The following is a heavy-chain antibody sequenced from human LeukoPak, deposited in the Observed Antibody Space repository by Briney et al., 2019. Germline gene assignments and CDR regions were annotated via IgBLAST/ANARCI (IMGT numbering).Heavy chain of an antibody. CDR3: AKSPAARPIMGFDY. Sequence: TGGSLRLSCAASGFTFSSYAMIWVRQAPGKGLEWVSGTNDSGESTYYADSVKGRFTISRDNSKNTLYLQMNSLRAEDTAVYYCAKSPAARPIMGFDYWGQGTLVTVSS. J-gene: IGHJ4*02. V-gene: IGHV3-23*01. CDR1: GFTFSSYA. D-gene: IGHD6-6*01. CDR2: TNDSGEST.